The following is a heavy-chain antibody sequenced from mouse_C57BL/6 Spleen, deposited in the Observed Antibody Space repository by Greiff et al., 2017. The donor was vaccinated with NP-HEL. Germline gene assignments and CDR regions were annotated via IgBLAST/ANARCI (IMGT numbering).Heavy chain of an antibody. CDR1: GFTFSSYA. J-gene: IGHJ4*01. CDR3: ARAYGYEGGPYAMDY. Sequence: EVQLVESGGGLVKPGGSLKLSCAASGFTFSSYAMSWVRQTPEKRLEWVATISDGGSYTYYPANVKGRFTISRDTAKNNLYLQMSHLKSEDTAMYYCARAYGYEGGPYAMDYWGQGTSVTVSS. D-gene: IGHD2-14*01. CDR2: ISDGGSYT. V-gene: IGHV5-4*01.